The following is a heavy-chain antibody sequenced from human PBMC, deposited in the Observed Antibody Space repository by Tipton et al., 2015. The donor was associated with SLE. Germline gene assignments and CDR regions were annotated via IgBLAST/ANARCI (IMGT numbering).Heavy chain of an antibody. CDR2: IYYSGST. V-gene: IGHV4-39*07. CDR1: GGSISSINNY. CDR3: ARDLAGVKDY. D-gene: IGHD3-10*01. Sequence: TLSLTCTVSGGSISSINNYWGWIRQPPGKGLEWIGSIYYSGSTYYNPSLRSRVTVSADTSKNQFSLKLSSVTAADTAMYYCARDLAGVKDYWGQGTLVTVSS. J-gene: IGHJ4*02.